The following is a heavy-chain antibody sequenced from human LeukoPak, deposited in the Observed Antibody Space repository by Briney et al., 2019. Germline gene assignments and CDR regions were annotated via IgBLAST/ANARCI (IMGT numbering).Heavy chain of an antibody. CDR1: GFTFSSYG. CDR3: ARILDSAWGELGY. Sequence: GGSLRLSCAPSGFTFSSYGMHWVRQAPGKGLEWMAFIRSDGSNKYYADSVKGRFTISRDNSKNTLYLQMNSLRAEDTAVYYCARILDSAWGELGYWGQGTLVTVSS. CDR2: IRSDGSNK. J-gene: IGHJ4*02. D-gene: IGHD6-19*01. V-gene: IGHV3-30*02.